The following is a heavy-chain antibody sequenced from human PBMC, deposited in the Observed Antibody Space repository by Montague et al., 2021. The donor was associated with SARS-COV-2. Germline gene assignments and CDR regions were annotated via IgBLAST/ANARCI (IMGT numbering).Heavy chain of an antibody. Sequence: CAISGDSVWSNTAAWNWIRQAPSGGLEWLGRTNYRSKWTSDYATSVEGRISIDPDTSKNQFFLHLRSVTPEDTGVYYCVRDTGSAQAGFDAWRQGTLVTVSS. CDR1: GDSVWSNTAA. CDR3: VRDTGSAQAGFDA. J-gene: IGHJ4*02. D-gene: IGHD4-17*01. CDR2: TNYRSKWTS. V-gene: IGHV6-1*01.